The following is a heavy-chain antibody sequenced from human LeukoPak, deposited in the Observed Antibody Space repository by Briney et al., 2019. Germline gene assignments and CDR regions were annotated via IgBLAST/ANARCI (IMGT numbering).Heavy chain of an antibody. V-gene: IGHV1-18*01. CDR1: GYTSTSYG. Sequence: ASVKVSCKASGYTSTSYGISWVRQAPGQGLEWMGWISAYNGNTNYAQKLQGRVTMTTDTSTSTAYMELRSLRSDDTAVYYCARDNPGIISGWPTLFDYWGQGTLVTVSS. CDR3: ARDNPGIISGWPTLFDY. J-gene: IGHJ4*02. CDR2: ISAYNGNT. D-gene: IGHD6-19*01.